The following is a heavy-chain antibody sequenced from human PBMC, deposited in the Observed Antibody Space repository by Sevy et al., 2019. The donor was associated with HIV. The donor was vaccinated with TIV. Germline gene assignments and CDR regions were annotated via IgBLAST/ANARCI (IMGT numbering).Heavy chain of an antibody. CDR1: GFTFSSYA. CDR3: AKDRGDNYDFWSGLFDY. V-gene: IGHV3-23*01. D-gene: IGHD3-3*01. CDR2: ISGSGGST. J-gene: IGHJ4*02. Sequence: GGSLRLSCAASGFTFSSYAMSWVRQAPGKGLERVSAISGSGGSTYYADSVKGRFTISRDNSKNTLYLQMNSLRAEDTAVYYCAKDRGDNYDFWSGLFDYWGQGTLVTVSS.